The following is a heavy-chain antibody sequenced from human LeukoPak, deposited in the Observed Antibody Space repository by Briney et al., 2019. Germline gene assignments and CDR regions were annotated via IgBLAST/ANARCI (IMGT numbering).Heavy chain of an antibody. D-gene: IGHD6-6*01. Sequence: SETLCLTCRASGGSVSNYYWSWIRQPPGKGLEWIGYVYYTGSTNYNPSLKSRVTMFEDKSKNQFSLRLYTVTVADTAVYYCASHFAYSSSSYFDYWGQGSLVTVSS. J-gene: IGHJ4*02. CDR3: ASHFAYSSSSYFDY. CDR1: GGSVSNYY. CDR2: VYYTGST. V-gene: IGHV4-59*08.